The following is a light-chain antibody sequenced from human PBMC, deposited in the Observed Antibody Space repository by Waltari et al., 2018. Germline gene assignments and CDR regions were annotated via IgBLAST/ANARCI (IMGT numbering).Light chain of an antibody. CDR3: ATWDDSLSGRV. J-gene: IGLJ3*02. CDR1: TSNIGTNT. CDR2: VNY. V-gene: IGLV1-44*01. Sequence: QSVLTQPPSTSGTPGQTVTISCSGSTSNIGTNTVTWYQLLPGTAPKAVILVNYPRPSGVPDRFYASKSGTSASLVISGLQSEDEADCCCATWDDSLSGRVFGGGTKVTVL.